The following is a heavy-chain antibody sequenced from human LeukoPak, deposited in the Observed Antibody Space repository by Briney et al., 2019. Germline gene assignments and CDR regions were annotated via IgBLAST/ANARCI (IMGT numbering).Heavy chain of an antibody. J-gene: IGHJ5*02. CDR2: ISTYNGNT. CDR1: GYTFTSYG. CDR3: ARDLPVDDYGGKQRFDP. V-gene: IGHV1-18*01. D-gene: IGHD4-23*01. Sequence: ASVKVSCKASGYTFTSYGISWVRQAPGQGLEWMGWISTYNGNTNYAQKLQGRVTMTTDTSTSTAYMELRSLRSDDTAVYYCARDLPVDDYGGKQRFDPWGQGTLVTVSS.